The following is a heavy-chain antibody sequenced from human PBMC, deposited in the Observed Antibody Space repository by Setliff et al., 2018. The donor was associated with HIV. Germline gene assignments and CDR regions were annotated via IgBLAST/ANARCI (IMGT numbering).Heavy chain of an antibody. J-gene: IGHJ6*03. CDR2: ISTYNGNT. CDR1: GDTFNNYA. Sequence: ASVKVSCKASGDTFNNYAINWVRQAPGQGLEWMGWISTYNGNTNYAQKFQGRVTMTTDTSTSTAYMELRSLRSDDTAVYYCARGGDYMDVWGKGTTVTVSS. D-gene: IGHD3-16*01. V-gene: IGHV1-18*01. CDR3: ARGGDYMDV.